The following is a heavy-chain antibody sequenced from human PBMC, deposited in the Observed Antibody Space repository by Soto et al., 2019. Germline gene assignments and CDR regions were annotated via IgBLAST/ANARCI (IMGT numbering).Heavy chain of an antibody. J-gene: IGHJ4*02. D-gene: IGHD6-19*01. Sequence: QLQLQESGPGLVKPSETLSLTCTVSGGSINSANYYWGWIRQPPGKGLEWIGNVYYRGTTYYNPSLKGRVTIAVDTSKNQFSLNLSSVTASDSAVFFCVRHQRYSSGWYIEYWGQGTPVTASS. CDR2: VYYRGTT. CDR1: GGSINSANYY. V-gene: IGHV4-39*01. CDR3: VRHQRYSSGWYIEY.